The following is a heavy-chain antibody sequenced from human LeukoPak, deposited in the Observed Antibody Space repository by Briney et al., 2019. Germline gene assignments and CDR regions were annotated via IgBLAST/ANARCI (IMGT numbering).Heavy chain of an antibody. D-gene: IGHD2/OR15-2a*01. V-gene: IGHV3-23*01. CDR1: GFTFSSYA. CDR3: AKVSEDFYDY. CDR2: ISGSGGST. J-gene: IGHJ4*02. Sequence: PGGSLRLSCAASGFTFSSYAMSWVRQAPGKGLEWVSAISGSGGSTYYADSVEGRFTTSRDNSKNTLYLQMNSLRAEDTAVYYCAKVSEDFYDYWGQGTLVTVSS.